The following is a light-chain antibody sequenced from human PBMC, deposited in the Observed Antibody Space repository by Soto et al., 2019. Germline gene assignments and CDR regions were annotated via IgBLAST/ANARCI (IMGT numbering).Light chain of an antibody. J-gene: IGLJ2*01. CDR3: AAWDDSLNGVV. CDR1: SSDVGGYKY. Sequence: QSVLTQPASVSGSPGQSITISCTGTSSDVGGYKYVSWYQQHPDKAPKLIIYSNNQRPSGVPDRFSGSKSGTSASLAISGLQSEDEADYYCAAWDDSLNGVVFGGGTQLTVL. V-gene: IGLV1-44*01. CDR2: SNN.